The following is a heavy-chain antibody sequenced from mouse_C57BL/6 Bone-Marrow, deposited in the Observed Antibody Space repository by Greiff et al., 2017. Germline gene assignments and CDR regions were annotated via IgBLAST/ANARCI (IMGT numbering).Heavy chain of an antibody. Sequence: VQLQQSGAELMKPGASVKLSCKATGYTFTGYWIEWVKQRPGHGLEWIGEIIPGSGSTNYNEKFKGKATFTADTYSNTAYMQLSSLTAEDSASYCCERWDYDSSYVDYWGQGTSFTVSS. V-gene: IGHV1-9*01. CDR1: GYTFTGYW. CDR2: IIPGSGST. J-gene: IGHJ4*01. CDR3: ERWDYDSSYVDY. D-gene: IGHD1-1*01.